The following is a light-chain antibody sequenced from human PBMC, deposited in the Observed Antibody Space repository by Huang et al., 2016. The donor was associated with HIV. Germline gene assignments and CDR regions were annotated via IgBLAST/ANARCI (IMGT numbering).Light chain of an antibody. CDR1: QSLLHSNGYTY. CDR3: MQSLQSLPGT. J-gene: IGKJ2*02. Sequence: DIVMTQSPLSLTVTPGEPASFSCRSSQSLLHSNGYTYLDWYLQKPGQSPQLLIYLGSNRASVVPDRFRGSESGTDFTLKISRVEAEDVGVYYCMQSLQSLPGTFSQGTKLEIK. V-gene: IGKV2-28*01. CDR2: LGS.